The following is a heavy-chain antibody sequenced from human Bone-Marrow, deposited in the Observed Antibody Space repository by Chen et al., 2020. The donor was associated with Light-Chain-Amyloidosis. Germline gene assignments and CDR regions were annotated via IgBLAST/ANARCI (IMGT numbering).Heavy chain of an antibody. CDR3: ARRRDGYNFDY. D-gene: IGHD5-12*01. Sequence: EGQLEQAGPEVKKPGESLKLSCKGSGYTFPNYWIGWVRQMPGKGLEWMGVIYPDDSDARYSPSFEGQVTISADKSITTAYLQWRSLKASDTAMYYCARRRDGYNFDYWGQGTLVTVSS. CDR2: IYPDDSDA. J-gene: IGHJ4*02. CDR1: GYTFPNYW. V-gene: IGHV5-51*01.